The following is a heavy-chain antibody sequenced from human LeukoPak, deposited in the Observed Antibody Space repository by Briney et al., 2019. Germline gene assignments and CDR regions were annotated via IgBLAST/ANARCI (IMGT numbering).Heavy chain of an antibody. V-gene: IGHV4-59*01. CDR3: AREGTSGTHLNWFDP. J-gene: IGHJ5*02. CDR1: GGSISSYY. D-gene: IGHD1-1*01. Sequence: SETLSLTCTVSGGSISSYYWSWIRQPPGKGLEWIGHINDSGSTNYNPSLKSRVTLSVDTPKNQFSLKLSSVTAADTAVYYCAREGTSGTHLNWFDPWGQGTLVTVSS. CDR2: INDSGST.